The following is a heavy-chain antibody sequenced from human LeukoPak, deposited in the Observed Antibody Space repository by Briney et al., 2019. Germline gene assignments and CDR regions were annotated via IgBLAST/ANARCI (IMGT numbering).Heavy chain of an antibody. CDR1: GYTFTGYY. Sequence: ASVKVSCKASGYTFTGYYMHWVRPAAGQGHEWMGWINPNSGDTKYSQKFQGRVTMTRDTSISTAYMELSRLRPDDTAVYYCATQRGSYLWGTDFDYWGQGTLVTVSS. D-gene: IGHD3-16*01. CDR3: ATQRGSYLWGTDFDY. CDR2: INPNSGDT. J-gene: IGHJ4*02. V-gene: IGHV1-2*02.